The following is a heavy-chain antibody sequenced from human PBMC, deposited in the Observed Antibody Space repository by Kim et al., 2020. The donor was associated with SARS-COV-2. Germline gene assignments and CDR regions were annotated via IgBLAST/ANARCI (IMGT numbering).Heavy chain of an antibody. V-gene: IGHV3-33*01. J-gene: IGHJ6*02. D-gene: IGHD5-12*01. CDR1: GFTFSSYG. Sequence: GGSLRLSCAASGFTFSSYGMHWVRQAPGKGLEWVAVIWYDGSNKYYADSVKGRFTISRDNSKNTLYLQMNSLRAEDTAVYYCARDDYSDVDIVATGMDVWGQGTTVTVSS. CDR2: IWYDGSNK. CDR3: ARDDYSDVDIVATGMDV.